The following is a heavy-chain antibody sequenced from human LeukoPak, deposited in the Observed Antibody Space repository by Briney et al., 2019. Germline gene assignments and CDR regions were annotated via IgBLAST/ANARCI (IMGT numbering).Heavy chain of an antibody. V-gene: IGHV4-59*01. Sequence: SETLSLTCSVSGDSISTYHWNWIRKPPGKGLEWIGYMQSTGNSNYNPSLKNRVNIFVDMSKNQFVLNLRSVTAADTAVYYCARDKRHSYGRYFDPWGQGMLVPSPQ. D-gene: IGHD5-18*01. CDR3: ARDKRHSYGRYFDP. J-gene: IGHJ4*02. CDR2: MQSTGNS. CDR1: GDSISTYH.